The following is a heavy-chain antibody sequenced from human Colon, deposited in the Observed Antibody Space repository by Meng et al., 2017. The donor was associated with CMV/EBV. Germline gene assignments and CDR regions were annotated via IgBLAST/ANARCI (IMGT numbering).Heavy chain of an antibody. J-gene: IGHJ1*01. CDR3: ARPTSPSYSDFVLV. Sequence: GESLKISCAASGFTFSNYWMHWVRQVPGKGLVWVARINSDGSTLTYADSVRGRFTVSRDNTKNTLYLQMTNLRGEDTALYYCARPTSPSYSDFVLVRGQGTLVTVSS. V-gene: IGHV3-74*03. CDR1: GFTFSNYW. D-gene: IGHD5-18*01. CDR2: INSDGSTL.